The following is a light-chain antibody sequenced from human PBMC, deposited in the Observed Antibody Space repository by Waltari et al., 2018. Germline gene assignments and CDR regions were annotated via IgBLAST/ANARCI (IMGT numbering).Light chain of an antibody. CDR2: EDT. CDR1: SSDVGSYNL. CDR3: CSYAGSSPHVV. Sequence: QSALTQPAPVSGSPGQSNTISCTGTSSDVGSYNLVPWYQQHPGKAPQRMIYEDTKRPSGVSDRFSGSKSGNTASLTISGLQAEDEADYYCCSYAGSSPHVVFGGGTKLTVL. V-gene: IGLV2-23*01. J-gene: IGLJ2*01.